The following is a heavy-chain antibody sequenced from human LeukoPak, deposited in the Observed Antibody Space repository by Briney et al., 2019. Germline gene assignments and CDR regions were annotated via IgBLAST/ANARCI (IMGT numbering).Heavy chain of an antibody. D-gene: IGHD4-17*01. J-gene: IGHJ4*02. CDR1: GGSFSGYY. V-gene: IGHV4-34*01. CDR2: INHSGST. CDR3: ARQANYGDLPFFDY. Sequence: SETLSLTCAVYGGSFSGYYWSWIRQPPGKGLEWIGEINHSGSTNYNPSLKRRVTISLDTSKNQFSLKLSSVTAADTAVYYCARQANYGDLPFFDYWGQGTLVTVSS.